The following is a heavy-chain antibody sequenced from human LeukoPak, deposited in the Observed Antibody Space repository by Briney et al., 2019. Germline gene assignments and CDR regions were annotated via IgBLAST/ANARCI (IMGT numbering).Heavy chain of an antibody. V-gene: IGHV4-39*07. CDR3: ARTHSSGDI. CDR1: GGSISSSSYY. Sequence: SETLSLTCTVSGGSISSSSYYWGWIRQPPGKGLEWIGSIYYSGSTYYNPSLKSRVTISVDTSKNQFSLKLSSVTAADTAVYYCARTHSSGDIWGQGTMVTVSS. CDR2: IYYSGST. D-gene: IGHD6-19*01. J-gene: IGHJ3*02.